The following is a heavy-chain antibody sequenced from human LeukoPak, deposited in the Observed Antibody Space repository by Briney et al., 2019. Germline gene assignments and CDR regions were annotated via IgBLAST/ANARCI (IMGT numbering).Heavy chain of an antibody. Sequence: GGSLRLSCAASGFTFSYYEMIWVRQAPGQGLEWVSYITGGSTTKNYADSVKGRFTISRDNAKNSLYLQMNSLRAEDTAIYYCAKDYARGGCSLAHCNPIDSWGQGTLVTVSS. CDR2: ITGGSTTK. CDR1: GFTFSYYE. V-gene: IGHV3-48*03. CDR3: AKDYARGGCSLAHCNPIDS. J-gene: IGHJ4*02. D-gene: IGHD2-15*01.